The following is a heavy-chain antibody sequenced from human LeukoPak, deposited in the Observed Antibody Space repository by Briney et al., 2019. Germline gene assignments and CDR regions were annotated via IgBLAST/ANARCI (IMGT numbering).Heavy chain of an antibody. J-gene: IGHJ4*02. CDR3: ARAGGGLDY. D-gene: IGHD3-10*01. Sequence: GGSLRLSCAASGFTLSSYWMHWVRQGRGKGLVWVSRINSDGSDTSYADSVKGRFSISRDNAKNTLYLQMNSLRVGDTAVYYCARAGGGLDYWGQGTLVTVSS. CDR1: GFTLSSYW. V-gene: IGHV3-74*01. CDR2: INSDGSDT.